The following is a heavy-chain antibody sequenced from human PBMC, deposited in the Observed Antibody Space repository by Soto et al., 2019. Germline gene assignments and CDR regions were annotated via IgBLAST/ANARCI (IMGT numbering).Heavy chain of an antibody. CDR1: GFTFSNFA. CDR3: AKDTSSSPYYMDV. J-gene: IGHJ6*03. Sequence: EVQVLESGGGSVQPGGSLRLSCAASGFTFSNFAMSWVRHAPAKGLEWVSEITGSTGTTYYADSVRGRFIISRDNSQNTLHLQMNSLRPEDTAVYYCAKDTSSSPYYMDVWGKGTTVTVSS. V-gene: IGHV3-23*01. CDR2: ITGSTGTT. D-gene: IGHD2-2*01.